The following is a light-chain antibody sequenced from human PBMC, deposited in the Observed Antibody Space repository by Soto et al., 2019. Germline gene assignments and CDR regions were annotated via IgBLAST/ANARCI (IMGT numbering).Light chain of an antibody. CDR3: QSYDSILSAL. CDR2: GTS. Sequence: QSVLTQPASVSGAPGQRVTISCTGSSSNIGAGYDVHWYQQLPGTAPKLLIYGTSNRPSGVPDRFSGSKSGTSASLAITGLQAEDEADYYCQSYDSILSALFGGGTKLTVL. CDR1: SSNIGAGYD. V-gene: IGLV1-40*01. J-gene: IGLJ3*02.